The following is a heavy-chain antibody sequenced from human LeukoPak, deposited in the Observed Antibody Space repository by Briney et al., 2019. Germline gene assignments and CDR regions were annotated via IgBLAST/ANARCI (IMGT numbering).Heavy chain of an antibody. CDR2: IYYSGST. CDR1: GGSFSGYY. V-gene: IGHV4-59*01. D-gene: IGHD6-13*01. Sequence: SETLSLTCAVYGGSFSGYYWSWIRQPPGKGLEWIGYIYYSGSTNYNPSLKSRVTISVDTSKNQFSLKLSSVTAADTAVYYCARDRSSSWYSGYFDYWGQGTLVTVSS. CDR3: ARDRSSSWYSGYFDY. J-gene: IGHJ4*02.